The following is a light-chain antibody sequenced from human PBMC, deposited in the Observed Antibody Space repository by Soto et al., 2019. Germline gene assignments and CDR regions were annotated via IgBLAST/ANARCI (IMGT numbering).Light chain of an antibody. V-gene: IGKV3-11*01. Sequence: EIVLTQSLATLSLSPGERATLSCRASQSVSSYLAWYQQKPGQAPRLLIYDASNRATGIPARFSGSGSGTDFTLTISSLEPEDFAVYYCQQRSNWLLTFGGGTKVEIK. CDR3: QQRSNWLLT. CDR1: QSVSSY. J-gene: IGKJ4*01. CDR2: DAS.